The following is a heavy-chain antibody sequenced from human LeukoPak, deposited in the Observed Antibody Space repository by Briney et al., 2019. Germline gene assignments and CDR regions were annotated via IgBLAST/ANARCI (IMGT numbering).Heavy chain of an antibody. CDR1: GYTFTSYA. Sequence: ASVMVSCKASGYTFTSYAMNWVRQAPGQGLEWMGWINTNTGNPTYAQGFTGRFVFSLDTSVSTAYLQISSLKAEDTAVYYCATTRPPRSGYHSSYTDYWGQGTLVTVSS. J-gene: IGHJ4*02. CDR2: INTNTGNP. D-gene: IGHD3-22*01. V-gene: IGHV7-4-1*02. CDR3: ATTRPPRSGYHSSYTDY.